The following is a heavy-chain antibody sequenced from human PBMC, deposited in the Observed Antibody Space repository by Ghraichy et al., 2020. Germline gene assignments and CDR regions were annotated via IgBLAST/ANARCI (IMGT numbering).Heavy chain of an antibody. V-gene: IGHV4-30-4*01. Sequence: SETLSLTCSVSGASINSGDDYWSWIRQPPGKGLEWIGYIYYSVNTDYNPSLKSRVTISADTSKKQFSLTLTSGTAADTAVYYCARGTYYSTSFDYWGQGTLVTVSS. CDR2: IYYSVNT. J-gene: IGHJ4*02. D-gene: IGHD6-6*01. CDR3: ARGTYYSTSFDY. CDR1: GASINSGDDY.